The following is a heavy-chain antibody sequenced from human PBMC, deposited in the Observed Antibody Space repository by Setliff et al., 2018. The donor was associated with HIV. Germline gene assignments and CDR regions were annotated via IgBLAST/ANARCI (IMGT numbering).Heavy chain of an antibody. D-gene: IGHD3-3*01. J-gene: IGHJ6*02. V-gene: IGHV4-61*01. CDR1: GDSVSSRSYY. Sequence: SETLSLTCTVSGDSVSSRSYYWSWIRQPPGKGPEWIGYIYYSGSTNYNPSLKSRVTISVDTSKNQFSLKLSSVIAADTAVYYCARIFGDQGYYYGMDVWGQGTTVTVSS. CDR3: ARIFGDQGYYYGMDV. CDR2: IYYSGST.